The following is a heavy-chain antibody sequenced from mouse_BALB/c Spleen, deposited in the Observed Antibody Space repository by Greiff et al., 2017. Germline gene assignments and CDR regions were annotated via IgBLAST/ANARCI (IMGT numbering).Heavy chain of an antibody. CDR1: GFTFSSFG. CDR3: ARSGASYYGSSYGWYFDV. D-gene: IGHD1-1*01. J-gene: IGHJ1*01. CDR2: ISSGSSTI. V-gene: IGHV5-17*02. Sequence: EVQLVESGGGLVQPGGSRKLSCAASGFTFSSFGMHWVRQAPEKGLEWVAYISSGSSTIYYADTVKGRFTISRDNPKNTLFLQMTSLRSEDTAMYYCARSGASYYGSSYGWYFDVWGAGTTVTVSS.